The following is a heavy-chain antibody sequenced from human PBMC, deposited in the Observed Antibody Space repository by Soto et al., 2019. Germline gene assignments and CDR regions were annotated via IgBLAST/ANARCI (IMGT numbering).Heavy chain of an antibody. J-gene: IGHJ2*01. CDR3: ARDSPNSKARAWLSGHDGYFDL. D-gene: IGHD6-19*01. V-gene: IGHV3-30-3*01. Sequence: QVQLVESGGGVVQPGRSLRLSCAASGFTFSSYAMHWVRQAPGKGLEWVAVISYDGSNKYYADSVKGRFTISRDNSKNTLYLQMNSLRAEDTAVYYCARDSPNSKARAWLSGHDGYFDLWGRGTLVTVSS. CDR1: GFTFSSYA. CDR2: ISYDGSNK.